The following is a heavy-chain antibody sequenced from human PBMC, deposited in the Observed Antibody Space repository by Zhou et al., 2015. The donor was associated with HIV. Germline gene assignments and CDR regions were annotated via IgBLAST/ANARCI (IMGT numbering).Heavy chain of an antibody. CDR2: ITPMFQTH. CDR3: ARSNMNYDYALDL. D-gene: IGHD3-16*01. CDR1: GGTFSAYA. J-gene: IGHJ3*01. V-gene: IGHV1-69*06. Sequence: QVQLVQSGAEVKKPGSSVKVSCKASGGTFSAYAISWVRQAPGQGLEWMGGITPMFQTHNYAEKFRARLNITVDRHTSAAYMELSSLTSEDAAVYYCARSNMNYDYALDLWGQGTKVIVS.